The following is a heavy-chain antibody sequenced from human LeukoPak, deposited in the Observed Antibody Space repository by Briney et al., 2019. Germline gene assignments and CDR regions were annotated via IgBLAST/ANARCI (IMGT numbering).Heavy chain of an antibody. CDR1: GVTFSSYS. J-gene: IGHJ4*02. D-gene: IGHD5-12*01. CDR2: ISSSSSYI. V-gene: IGHV3-21*04. Sequence: SGGSLRLSCAASGVTFSSYSMSWVREAPGKGLEWVSSISSSSSYIYYADSVRGRFTISSDSYQNMVYLQTNSLSAEETAVYYCAKGAIGLRSAKYYFDYWGQGTLVTVSS. CDR3: AKGAIGLRSAKYYFDY.